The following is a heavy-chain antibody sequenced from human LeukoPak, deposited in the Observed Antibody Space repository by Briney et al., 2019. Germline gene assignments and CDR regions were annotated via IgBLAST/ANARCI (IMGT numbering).Heavy chain of an antibody. D-gene: IGHD3-9*01. CDR3: AKDSTRKWYYDILTGHYFDY. V-gene: IGHV3-9*01. CDR2: ISWNSGSI. Sequence: GGSLRLSCAASGFTFDDYAMHWVRQAPGKGLEWVSGISWNSGSIGYADSVKGRFTISRDNAKNSLYLQMNSLRAEDTALYYCAKDSTRKWYYDILTGHYFDYWGQGTLVTVSS. CDR1: GFTFDDYA. J-gene: IGHJ4*02.